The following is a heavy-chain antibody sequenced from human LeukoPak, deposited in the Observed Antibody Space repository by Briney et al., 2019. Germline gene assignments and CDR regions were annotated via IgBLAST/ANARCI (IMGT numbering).Heavy chain of an antibody. CDR3: ARSSRYDIWTGYPY. J-gene: IGHJ4*02. V-gene: IGHV1-2*02. CDR2: INANSGGT. D-gene: IGHD3-9*01. Sequence: ASVKVSCKASGYTFTGYYMQWVRQAPGQGLEWMGWINANSGGTNYAQKFQGRVTMTRDTSISTASMELRRLRSDDTAVYYCARSSRYDIWTGYPYWGQGTLVTVSP. CDR1: GYTFTGYY.